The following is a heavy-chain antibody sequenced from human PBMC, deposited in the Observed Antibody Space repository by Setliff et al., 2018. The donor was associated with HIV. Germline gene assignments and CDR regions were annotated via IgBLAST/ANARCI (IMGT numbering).Heavy chain of an antibody. CDR3: VRGSGYYYFDN. J-gene: IGHJ4*02. CDR1: GFTFNSYW. CDR2: MNTDGSST. V-gene: IGHV3-74*01. D-gene: IGHD3-22*01. Sequence: GGSLRLSCVASGFTFNSYWMHWVRQAPGKGLVWVFGMNTDGSSTRYADSVKGRFTISRDNAKNMLYLQMNSLSADDTAVYYCVRGSGYYYFDNWGQGALVTVSS.